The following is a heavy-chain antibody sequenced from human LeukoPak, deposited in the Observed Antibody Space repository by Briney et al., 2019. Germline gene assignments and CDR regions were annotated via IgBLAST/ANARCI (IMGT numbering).Heavy chain of an antibody. V-gene: IGHV1-18*01. J-gene: IGHJ4*02. CDR3: ARSVAARTYYFDY. D-gene: IGHD1/OR15-1a*01. Sequence: ASVKVSCTASGYTFTSYGISWVRQAPGQGLEWMGWISTYNGNTNYAQKLQGRVTMTTDTSTSTAYMELRSLRSEDTAVYYCARSVAARTYYFDYWGQGTLVTVSS. CDR1: GYTFTSYG. CDR2: ISTYNGNT.